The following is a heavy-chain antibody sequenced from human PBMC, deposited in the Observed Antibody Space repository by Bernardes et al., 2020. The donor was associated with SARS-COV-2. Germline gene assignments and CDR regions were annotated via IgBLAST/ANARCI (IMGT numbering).Heavy chain of an antibody. CDR3: ARELYSDGFDY. CDR2: ISKSDDTT. Sequence: GSLRLSCAASGFIFSSYEMNWVRQAPGKGLEWVSYISKSDDTTHYADSVKGRFTISRDNAKNSLYLQMNSLRAEDTAVYFCARELYSDGFDYWGQGTLVTVSS. CDR1: GFIFSSYE. V-gene: IGHV3-48*03. D-gene: IGHD6-13*01. J-gene: IGHJ4*02.